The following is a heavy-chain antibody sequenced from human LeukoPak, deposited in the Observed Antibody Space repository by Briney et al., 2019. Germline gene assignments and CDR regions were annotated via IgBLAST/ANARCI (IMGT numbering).Heavy chain of an antibody. CDR1: GFTFSSYS. Sequence: GGSLRLFCAASGFTFSSYSMNWVRQAPGKGLEWVSYISSSSSTIYYADSVKGRFTISRDNAKNSLYLQMNSLRDEDTAVYYCARVSGYSFWAPSDYWGQGTLVTVSS. J-gene: IGHJ4*02. CDR2: ISSSSSTI. V-gene: IGHV3-48*02. D-gene: IGHD5-18*01. CDR3: ARVSGYSFWAPSDY.